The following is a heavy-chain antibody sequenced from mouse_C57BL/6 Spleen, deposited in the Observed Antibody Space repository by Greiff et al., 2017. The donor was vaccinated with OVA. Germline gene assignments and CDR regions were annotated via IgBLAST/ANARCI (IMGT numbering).Heavy chain of an antibody. CDR1: GYTFTSYW. V-gene: IGHV1-61*01. CDR3: ARGIYYDYDVDD. J-gene: IGHJ2*01. Sequence: QVQLQQPGAELVRPVSSVKLSCKASGYTFTSYWMDWVKQRPGQGLEWIGNIYPSDSETHYNQKFKDNATLTVDKSSSTAYMQLSSLTSEDSAVYYCARGIYYDYDVDDWGQGTTLTVSS. D-gene: IGHD2-4*01. CDR2: IYPSDSET.